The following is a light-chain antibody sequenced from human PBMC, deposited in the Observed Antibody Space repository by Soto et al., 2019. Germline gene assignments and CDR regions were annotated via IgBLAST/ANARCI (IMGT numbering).Light chain of an antibody. CDR3: QQSWT. J-gene: IGKJ1*01. CDR2: KAS. CDR1: QSISSW. Sequence: DIQMTQSPSTLSASVGDRVTITCRASQSISSWLAWYQQKPGKAPKLLIYKASSLESGVPSRFSSSGSGTEFTLIISSLQPDDFATYYCQQSWTFGQGTKEEIK. V-gene: IGKV1-5*03.